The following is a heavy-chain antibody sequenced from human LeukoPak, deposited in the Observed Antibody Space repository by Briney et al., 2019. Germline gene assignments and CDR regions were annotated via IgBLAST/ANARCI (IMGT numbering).Heavy chain of an antibody. Sequence: GGSLRLSCAASGSTFSSYAMSWVRQAPGKGLEWVSAISGSGGSTYYADSVKGRFTISRDNSKNTLYLQMNSLRAEDTAVYYCARASRPPGDNDYWGQGTLVTVSS. CDR3: ARASRPPGDNDY. V-gene: IGHV3-23*01. CDR1: GSTFSSYA. D-gene: IGHD2-15*01. J-gene: IGHJ4*02. CDR2: ISGSGGST.